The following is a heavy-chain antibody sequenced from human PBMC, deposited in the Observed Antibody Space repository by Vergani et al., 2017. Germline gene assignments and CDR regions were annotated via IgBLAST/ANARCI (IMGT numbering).Heavy chain of an antibody. D-gene: IGHD3-10*01. CDR1: GESFSSFY. J-gene: IGHJ4*02. Sequence: QVQLLQWGAGVVKPSGTLSLTCAVFGESFSSFYWSWIRQPPGKGLEWIGEINNDGHTNYNPSLESRVTVSRDTAKNQFYLNLMSVTAADTAMYYCAVRPRVNLVGGEIVTKRTFDYWGQGSLVTVSS. V-gene: IGHV4-34*02. CDR2: INNDGHT. CDR3: AVRPRVNLVGGEIVTKRTFDY.